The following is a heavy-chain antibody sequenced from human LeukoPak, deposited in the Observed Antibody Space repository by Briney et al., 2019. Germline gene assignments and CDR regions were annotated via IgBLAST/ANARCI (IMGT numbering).Heavy chain of an antibody. V-gene: IGHV3-48*04. CDR2: ISSRSSTI. J-gene: IGHJ5*02. D-gene: IGHD3-3*01. CDR1: GFTFSSYS. Sequence: GGSLRLSCAASGFTFSSYSVNWVRQAPGKGLEWVSYISSRSSTIYYADSVKGRFTISRDNAKNSLYLQMNSLRAEDTALYYCTKDIRGDFWSGYYPRWFDPWGQGTLVTVSS. CDR3: TKDIRGDFWSGYYPRWFDP.